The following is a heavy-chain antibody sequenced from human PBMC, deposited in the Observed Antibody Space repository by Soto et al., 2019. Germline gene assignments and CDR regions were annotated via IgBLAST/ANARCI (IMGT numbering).Heavy chain of an antibody. CDR3: AKDLVPHWELPIEY. V-gene: IGHV3-30*18. CDR1: GFTFSSYG. J-gene: IGHJ4*02. CDR2: ISYDGSNK. D-gene: IGHD1-26*01. Sequence: QVQLVESGGGVVQPGRSLRLSCAASGFTFSSYGMHWVRQAPGKGLEWVAVISYDGSNKYYADSVKGRFTISRDNSKITRCLQMNSLRAEDTAVYYCAKDLVPHWELPIEYWGQGTLVAVVS.